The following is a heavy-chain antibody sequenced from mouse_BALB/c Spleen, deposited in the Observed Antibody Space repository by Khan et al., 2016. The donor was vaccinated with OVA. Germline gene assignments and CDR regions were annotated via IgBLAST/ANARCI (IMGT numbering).Heavy chain of an antibody. V-gene: IGHV3-2*02. J-gene: IGHJ2*01. CDR1: GYSITSDYA. D-gene: IGHD1-1*01. CDR3: ARSVTITTVVATDFDY. Sequence: EVQLVESGPGPVNPSQSLSLTCTVTGYSITSDYAWNWIRQFPRNKLEWMGYISYSGRTSYNPSLKSRISITRDTSKNQVFLQLNSVTTEDTATYFCARSVTITTVVATDFDYWGQGTTLTVSS. CDR2: ISYSGRT.